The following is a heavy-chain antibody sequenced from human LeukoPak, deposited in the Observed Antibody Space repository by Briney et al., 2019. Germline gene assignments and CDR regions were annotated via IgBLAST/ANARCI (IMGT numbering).Heavy chain of an antibody. V-gene: IGHV3-49*03. CDR2: IRSKAYGGTT. Sequence: PGGSLRLSCTASGFTFGDYAMSWFRQAPGKGLEWVGFIRSKAYGGTTEYAASVKGRFTISRDDSKSIAYLQMNSLKTEDTAVYYCTSPRRMGWELLTTFDYWGQGTLVTVSS. J-gene: IGHJ4*02. CDR1: GFTFGDYA. D-gene: IGHD1-26*01. CDR3: TSPRRMGWELLTTFDY.